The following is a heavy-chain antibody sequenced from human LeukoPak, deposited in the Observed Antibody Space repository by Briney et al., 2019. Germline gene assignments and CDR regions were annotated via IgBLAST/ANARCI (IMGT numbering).Heavy chain of an antibody. J-gene: IGHJ4*02. CDR1: GGSINYDY. V-gene: IGHV4-59*08. CDR3: ATLRGASTAVFDS. Sequence: PSETLSLTCTVSGGSINYDYWSWIRQSPGKRLGWIGYIHYSGATNYSPSLNSRVTISVDTSKNQFFLKLSSVTAADTALYYCATLRGASTAVFDSWGQGTLVTVSS. D-gene: IGHD2-21*02. CDR2: IHYSGAT.